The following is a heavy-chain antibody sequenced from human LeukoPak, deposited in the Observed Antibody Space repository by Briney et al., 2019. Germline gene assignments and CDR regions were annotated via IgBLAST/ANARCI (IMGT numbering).Heavy chain of an antibody. CDR2: IYSGGST. CDR1: GFTVSSNY. CDR3: ARDVRGYYDSSGFAAFDI. J-gene: IGHJ3*02. Sequence: GGSLRLSCAASGFTVSSNYMSWVRQAPGKGLEWVSVIYSGGSTYYADSVKGRFTISRDNSKNTLYLQMNSLRAEDTAVYYCARDVRGYYDSSGFAAFDIWGQGTMVTVSS. D-gene: IGHD3-22*01. V-gene: IGHV3-66*01.